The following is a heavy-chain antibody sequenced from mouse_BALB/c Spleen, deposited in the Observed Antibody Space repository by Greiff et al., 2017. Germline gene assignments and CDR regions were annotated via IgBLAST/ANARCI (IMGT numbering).Heavy chain of an antibody. V-gene: IGHV5-6-5*01. CDR1: GFTFSSYA. D-gene: IGHD1-1*02. CDR2: ISSGGST. Sequence: DVQLVESGGGLVKPGGSLKLSCAASGFTFSSYAMSWVRQTPEKRLAWVASISSGGSTYYPDSVTGRFTISRDNARNILYLQMSSLRSEDTAMYYCAREGIYGSSAWFAYWGQGTLVTVSA. CDR3: AREGIYGSSAWFAY. J-gene: IGHJ3*01.